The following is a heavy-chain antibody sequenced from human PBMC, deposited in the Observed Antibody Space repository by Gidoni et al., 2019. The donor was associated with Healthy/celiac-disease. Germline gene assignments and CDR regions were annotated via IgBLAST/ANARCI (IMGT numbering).Heavy chain of an antibody. CDR3: ARGGYCGGDCPPDSRAVGSDNWFDP. D-gene: IGHD2-21*02. Sequence: EVQLVESGGGLVQPGGSLRLSCAASGFTFRSYITTWFRPAPGKGLGCVSYISSSSSTIYYADSVKGRFTISRDNAKNSLYLQMNSLRAEDTAVYYCARGGYCGGDCPPDSRAVGSDNWFDPWGQGTLVTVSS. J-gene: IGHJ5*02. CDR2: ISSSSSTI. V-gene: IGHV3-48*01. CDR1: GFTFRSYI.